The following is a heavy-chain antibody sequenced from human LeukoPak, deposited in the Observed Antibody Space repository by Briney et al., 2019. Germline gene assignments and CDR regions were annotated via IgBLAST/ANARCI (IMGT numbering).Heavy chain of an antibody. CDR2: INTNTGNP. CDR3: ARDSSSWVMDWFDP. Sequence: GASVKVSCKASGYTFTSYAMNWVRQAPGQGLEWMGWINTNTGNPTYAQGFTGRFVFSLDTSVCTAYLQISSLKAEDTAVYYCARDSSSWVMDWFDPWGQGTLVTVSS. V-gene: IGHV7-4-1*02. CDR1: GYTFTSYA. J-gene: IGHJ5*02. D-gene: IGHD6-13*01.